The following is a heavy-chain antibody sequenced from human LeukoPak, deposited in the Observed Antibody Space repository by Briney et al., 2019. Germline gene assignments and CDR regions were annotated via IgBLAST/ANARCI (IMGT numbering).Heavy chain of an antibody. CDR2: IRSKANSYAT. J-gene: IGHJ4*02. CDR1: GFTFSGSA. CDR3: ARHVAPGGSGVDY. Sequence: PGGSLRLSCAASGFTFSGSAMHWVRQTSGKGLEWVGRIRSKANSYATAYAASLKGRFTISRDDSKNTAYLEMNSLESEDTAVYYCARHVAPGGSGVDYWGQGTLVTVSS. V-gene: IGHV3-73*01. D-gene: IGHD3-10*01.